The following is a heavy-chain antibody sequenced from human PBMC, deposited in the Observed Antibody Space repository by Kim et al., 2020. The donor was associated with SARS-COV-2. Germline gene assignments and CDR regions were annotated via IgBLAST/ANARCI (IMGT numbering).Heavy chain of an antibody. Sequence: ASVKVSCKASGYTFTSYAMHWVRQAPGQRLEWMGWINAGNGNTKYSQKFQGRVTITRDTSASTAYMELSSLRAEDTAVYYCAREGRVRGVIMTNSYSYYGMDVCGQGTTVTVSS. J-gene: IGHJ6*02. CDR3: AREGRVRGVIMTNSYSYYGMDV. V-gene: IGHV1-3*01. CDR2: INAGNGNT. D-gene: IGHD3-10*01. CDR1: GYTFTSYA.